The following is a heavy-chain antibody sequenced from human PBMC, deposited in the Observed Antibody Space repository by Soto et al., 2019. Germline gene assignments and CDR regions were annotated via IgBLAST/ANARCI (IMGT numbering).Heavy chain of an antibody. Sequence: SETLSLTCTVSGASISGFXXSWIRKSAGKGLEWIGRIYATGTTDHNPSLKSLVMMSVDTSKKQFSLELRSVTAADTAVYYCVRDGTKTLRDWFDPWGQGISVTVSS. CDR3: VRDGTKTLRDWFDP. CDR1: GASISGFX. D-gene: IGHD1-1*01. J-gene: IGHJ5*02. V-gene: IGHV4-4*07. CDR2: IYATGTT.